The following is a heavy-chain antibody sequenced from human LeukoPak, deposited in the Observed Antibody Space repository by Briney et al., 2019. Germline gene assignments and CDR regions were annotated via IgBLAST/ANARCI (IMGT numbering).Heavy chain of an antibody. D-gene: IGHD3-22*01. CDR1: GFTFRSYA. CDR2: ISGSGDST. J-gene: IGHJ4*02. Sequence: GGSLRLSCAASGFTFRSYAMNWVRQAPGKGLEWVSGISGSGDSTDYADSVKGRFTISRDNSKDTLYLQMNRLRAEDTAVYYCAKEGLDSSGFYYDYLDYWGQGTLVTVSS. V-gene: IGHV3-23*01. CDR3: AKEGLDSSGFYYDYLDY.